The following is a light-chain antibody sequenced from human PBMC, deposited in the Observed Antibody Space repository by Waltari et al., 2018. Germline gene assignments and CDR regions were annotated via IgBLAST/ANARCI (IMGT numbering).Light chain of an antibody. CDR2: DAS. Sequence: EIVLTQSPATLSLSPGERATLPCRASQSVSSYLAWYQQNPGQAPRLLIYDASNRATGIPARFSGSGSGTDFTLTISSLEPEDFAVYYCQQRSNWPGFTFGPGTKVDIK. CDR3: QQRSNWPGFT. CDR1: QSVSSY. V-gene: IGKV3-11*01. J-gene: IGKJ3*01.